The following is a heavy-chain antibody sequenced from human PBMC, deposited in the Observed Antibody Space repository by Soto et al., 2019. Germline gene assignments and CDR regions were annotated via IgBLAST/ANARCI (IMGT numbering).Heavy chain of an antibody. V-gene: IGHV3-74*01. CDR1: GFTFSSYW. J-gene: IGHJ4*02. CDR3: ARVGVGYYEFDY. D-gene: IGHD2-8*02. CDR2: IKTDGSST. Sequence: GGSLRLSCAASGFTFSSYWMHWVRQVPGEGLVWVSRIKTDGSSTSYADSVKGRFTISRDNAKNTMYLQMNSLGAEDTAVYYCARVGVGYYEFDYWGQGTLVTVSS.